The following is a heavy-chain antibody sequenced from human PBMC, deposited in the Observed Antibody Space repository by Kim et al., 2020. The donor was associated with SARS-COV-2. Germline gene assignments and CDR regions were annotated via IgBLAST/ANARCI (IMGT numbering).Heavy chain of an antibody. CDR1: GGSFSGYY. CDR3: ARGGGYDILTGLTSFDP. J-gene: IGHJ5*02. Sequence: SETLSLTCAVYGGSFSGYYWSWIRQPPGKGLEWIGEINHSGSTNYNPSLKSRVTISVDTSKNQFSLKLSSVTAADTAVYYCARGGGYDILTGLTSFDPWGQGTLVTVSS. V-gene: IGHV4-34*01. CDR2: INHSGST. D-gene: IGHD3-9*01.